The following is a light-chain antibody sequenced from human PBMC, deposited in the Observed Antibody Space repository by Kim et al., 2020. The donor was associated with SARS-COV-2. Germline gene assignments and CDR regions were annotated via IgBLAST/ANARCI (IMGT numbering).Light chain of an antibody. J-gene: IGKJ4*01. CDR3: QQYNNWVT. Sequence: EIVMTQSPATLAVSPGKRVTLSCRASQGIRVDLAWYQQKPGQAPRLLIYAASTRATGIPARFSGGGSGTDFTLTISSLQSEDFAVYYCQQYNNWVTFAGGTKVDIK. V-gene: IGKV3-15*01. CDR2: AAS. CDR1: QGIRVD.